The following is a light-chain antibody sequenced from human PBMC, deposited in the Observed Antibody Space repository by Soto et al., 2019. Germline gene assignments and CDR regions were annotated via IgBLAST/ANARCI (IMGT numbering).Light chain of an antibody. CDR3: QQYNNWPPLT. CDR2: GAS. Sequence: EIVLTQSPATLSVSPGKRATLSCRASQSVTSNLAWYQQKPGQAPRLLIYGASIRATGIPARFSGIGSGTEFTLTISSLQSEDFAVYYCQQYNNWPPLTFGGGTKVEIK. CDR1: QSVTSN. V-gene: IGKV3-15*01. J-gene: IGKJ4*01.